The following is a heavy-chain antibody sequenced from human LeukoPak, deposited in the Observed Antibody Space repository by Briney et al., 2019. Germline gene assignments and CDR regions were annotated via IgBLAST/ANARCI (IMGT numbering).Heavy chain of an antibody. CDR1: GGSFSGYY. Sequence: SETLSLTCAVYGGSFSGYYWSWIRQPPGKGLEWIGEINHSGSTNYNLSLTSRVTISVDTSKNQFSLKLSSVTAADTAVYYCAINSPSSRVVPAAIYAYWGQGTLVTVSS. D-gene: IGHD2-2*02. V-gene: IGHV4-34*01. CDR2: INHSGST. CDR3: AINSPSSRVVPAAIYAY. J-gene: IGHJ4*02.